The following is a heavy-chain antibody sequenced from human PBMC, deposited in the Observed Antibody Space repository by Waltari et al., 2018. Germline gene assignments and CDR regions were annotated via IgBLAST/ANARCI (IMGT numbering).Heavy chain of an antibody. Sequence: QVQLQESGPGLVKPSETLSLTCVVSGYSISSGYYCGWRWQTPGQGLELIGTIYHSGSTYYNPSLKSRVTISVDTSKNQFSLKLSSVTAADTAVYYCAREDYGDYVSGYYFDYWGQGTLVTVSS. J-gene: IGHJ4*02. D-gene: IGHD4-17*01. CDR1: GYSISSGYY. V-gene: IGHV4-38-2*02. CDR3: AREDYGDYVSGYYFDY. CDR2: IYHSGST.